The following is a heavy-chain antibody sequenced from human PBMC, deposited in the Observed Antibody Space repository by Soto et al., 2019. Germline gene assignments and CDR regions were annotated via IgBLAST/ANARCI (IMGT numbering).Heavy chain of an antibody. J-gene: IGHJ4*02. CDR2: FSLNSNII. CDR1: GFTFDDYA. D-gene: IGHD2-15*01. Sequence: GGSLRLSCAASGFTFDDYAMHWVRRVPGKGLDWFLSFSLNSNIIGYAVSVKGRFTISRDNAKNSLYLQMNSLRPEDTALYYCAKGGPDGFCSGGRCYFDYWGQGTLVTVSS. V-gene: IGHV3-9*01. CDR3: AKGGPDGFCSGGRCYFDY.